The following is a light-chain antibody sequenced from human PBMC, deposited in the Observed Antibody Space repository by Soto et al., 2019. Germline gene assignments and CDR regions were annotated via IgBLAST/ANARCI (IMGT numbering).Light chain of an antibody. CDR1: QTVGNRY. V-gene: IGKV3D-20*02. Sequence: ETVLTQSPGTLSLSPGERATLSCRASQTVGNRYVAWYQHKPGQAPRVLIYAASNRTPGIPARFSGSGSGTDFTLTISSLEPEDFAVYYCQQRSNWSITFGQGTRLEIK. CDR2: AAS. CDR3: QQRSNWSIT. J-gene: IGKJ5*01.